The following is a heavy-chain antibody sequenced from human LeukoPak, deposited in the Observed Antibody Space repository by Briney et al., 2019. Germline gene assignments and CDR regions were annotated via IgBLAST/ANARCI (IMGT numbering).Heavy chain of an antibody. J-gene: IGHJ3*02. CDR3: ARCPDDGGDYSDAFDI. Sequence: SETLSLTCTVSGGSISSYYWSWIRQPAGKGLEWIGRIYTSGSTNYNPSLKSRVTMSVDTSKNQFSLKLSSVTAEDTAVYYCARCPDDGGDYSDAFDIWGQGTMVTVSS. CDR2: IYTSGST. D-gene: IGHD2-21*01. V-gene: IGHV4-4*07. CDR1: GGSISSYY.